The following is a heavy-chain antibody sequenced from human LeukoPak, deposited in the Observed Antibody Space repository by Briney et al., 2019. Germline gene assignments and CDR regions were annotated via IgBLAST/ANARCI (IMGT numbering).Heavy chain of an antibody. CDR2: VSYDGSNK. J-gene: IGHJ4*02. CDR3: ASDRDGSNDVNGCGSGFDH. CDR1: VCTFFSYL. Sequence: GGSLRLSHAHSVCTFFSYLLQWGRQAPGKGLEWVAVVSYDGSNKYYADSVKGRFTISRDNSKNTLYLQMNSLRVKDTAVYYCASDRDGSNDVNGCGSGFDHWGQGTLVTVSS. D-gene: IGHD3-16*01. V-gene: IGHV3-30-3*01.